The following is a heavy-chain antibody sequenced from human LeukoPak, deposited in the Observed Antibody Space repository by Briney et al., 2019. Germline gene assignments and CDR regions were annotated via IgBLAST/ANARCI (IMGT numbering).Heavy chain of an antibody. V-gene: IGHV3-53*01. D-gene: IGHD5-24*01. CDR1: ELTVSRNY. Sequence: GGSLRLSCTDSELTVSRNYMAWVRQAPGKGLECVSVIYTGGRTFYADSVRGRLTISRDTSKNTVSLQMNSLKAEDTAVYFCARVEMATSSLDLWGQGTLVIVSS. J-gene: IGHJ5*02. CDR2: IYTGGRT. CDR3: ARVEMATSSLDL.